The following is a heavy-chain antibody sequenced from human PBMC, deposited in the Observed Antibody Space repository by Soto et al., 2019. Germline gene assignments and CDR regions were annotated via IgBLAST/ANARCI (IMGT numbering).Heavy chain of an antibody. V-gene: IGHV3-53*01. J-gene: IGHJ5*02. Sequence: EVQVVESGGGLIQPGGSLRLSCAASGFNVNSSYMTWIRQAPGKGLQWVADISSGGTTKYSDSVRGRFSISRDMSKNTLYLQMNSLRVEDTAIYSCARQFPSDNCGNRLDPWGQGTLVSV. CDR1: GFNVNSSY. CDR3: ARQFPSDNCGNRLDP. D-gene: IGHD7-27*01. CDR2: ISSGGTT.